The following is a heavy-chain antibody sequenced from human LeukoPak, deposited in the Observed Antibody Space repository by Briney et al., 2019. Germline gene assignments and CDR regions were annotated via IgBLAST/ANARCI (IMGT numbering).Heavy chain of an antibody. J-gene: IGHJ4*02. V-gene: IGHV3-21*01. CDR3: ARVGALSSSWLLY. D-gene: IGHD6-13*01. CDR2: ISGSSSYI. Sequence: NPGGSLRLSCAASGFTFSTYNMNWVRQAPGKGLEWVSSISGSSSYIYYADSVKGRFSISRDNAKNSLYLQMNSLRAEDTAVYFCARVGALSSSWLLYWGQGTLVTVSS. CDR1: GFTFSTYN.